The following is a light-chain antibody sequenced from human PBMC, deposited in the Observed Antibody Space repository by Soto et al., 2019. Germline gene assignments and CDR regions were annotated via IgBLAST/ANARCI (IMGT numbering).Light chain of an antibody. CDR3: QQLNSYPIT. V-gene: IGKV1-9*01. CDR1: QGINNY. CDR2: AAS. J-gene: IGKJ5*01. Sequence: IQLTQSPSSLSASVVDRVTITCRASQGINNYLTWYLQKPGKAPKLLIYAASTLQSGVPSRFSGSGSGTEFALAISSLQPEDFATYYCQQLNSYPITFGQGTRLEIK.